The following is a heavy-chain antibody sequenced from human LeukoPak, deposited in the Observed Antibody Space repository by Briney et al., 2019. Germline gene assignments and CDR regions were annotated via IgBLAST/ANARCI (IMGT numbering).Heavy chain of an antibody. D-gene: IGHD3-22*01. CDR3: AREIRGYYYDSSGYYYEDY. V-gene: IGHV3-53*01. CDR2: IYSGGST. CDR1: GFTVSSNY. Sequence: GGSLRLSCAASGFTVSSNYMSWVRQAPGKGLEWVSVIYSGGSTYYADSVKGRFTISRDNSKNTVYLQMNSLRAEDTAVYYCAREIRGYYYDSSGYYYEDYWGQGTLVTVSS. J-gene: IGHJ4*02.